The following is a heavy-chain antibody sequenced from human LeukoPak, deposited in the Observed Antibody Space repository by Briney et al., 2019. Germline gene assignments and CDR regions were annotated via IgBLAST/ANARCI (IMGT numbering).Heavy chain of an antibody. CDR3: ARPASTPPAYFDY. J-gene: IGHJ4*02. D-gene: IGHD5/OR15-5a*01. Sequence: GESLKISCKGSGYSFTSYWTGWVRQMPGKGLEWMGIIYPGDSDTRYSPSFQGQVTISADKSISTAYLQWSSLKASDTAMYYCARPASTPPAYFDYWGQGTLVTVSS. V-gene: IGHV5-51*01. CDR2: IYPGDSDT. CDR1: GYSFTSYW.